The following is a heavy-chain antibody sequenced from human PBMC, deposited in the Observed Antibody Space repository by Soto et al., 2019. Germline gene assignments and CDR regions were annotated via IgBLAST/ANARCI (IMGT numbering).Heavy chain of an antibody. CDR3: AREHRVDYYYYGMDV. CDR1: GGSISSYY. V-gene: IGHV4-59*01. Sequence: SETLSLTCTVSGGSISSYYWSWVRQPPGKGLEWIGYIYYSGSTNYNPSLKSRVTISVDTSKNQFSLKLSSVTAADTAVYYCAREHRVDYYYYGMDVWGQGTTVTVS. D-gene: IGHD2-15*01. J-gene: IGHJ6*02. CDR2: IYYSGST.